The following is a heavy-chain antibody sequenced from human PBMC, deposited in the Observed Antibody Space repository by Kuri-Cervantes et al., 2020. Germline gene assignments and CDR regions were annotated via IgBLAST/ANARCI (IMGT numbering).Heavy chain of an antibody. Sequence: GGSLRLSCAASGFTFSSYNVNWVRQTPGKGLEWVSSISSSGSYIYYADSVKGRFTISRHDSTNTVFLQMNSLRPEDTAIYYCARGSIWGQGTLVTVSS. J-gene: IGHJ4*02. CDR2: ISSSGSYI. CDR3: ARGSI. CDR1: GFTFSSYN. V-gene: IGHV3-21*04. D-gene: IGHD2/OR15-2a*01.